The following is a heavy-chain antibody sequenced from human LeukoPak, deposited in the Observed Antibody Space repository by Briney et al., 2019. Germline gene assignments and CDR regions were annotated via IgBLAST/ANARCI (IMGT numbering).Heavy chain of an antibody. CDR2: ISAYNGNT. V-gene: IGHV1-18*01. Sequence: AASVKVSCKASGYTFTSYGISWVRQAPGQGLEWMGWISAYNGNTNYAQKLQGRVTMTTDTSTSTAYMELRSLRSDDTAVYYCARDSGTYYYDSSGFDYWGQGTLVTVSS. CDR3: ARDSGTYYYDSSGFDY. J-gene: IGHJ4*02. CDR1: GYTFTSYG. D-gene: IGHD3-22*01.